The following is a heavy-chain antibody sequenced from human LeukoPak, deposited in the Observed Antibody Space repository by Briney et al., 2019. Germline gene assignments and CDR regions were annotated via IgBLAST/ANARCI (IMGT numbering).Heavy chain of an antibody. CDR1: GFTFSSYG. J-gene: IGHJ6*02. Sequence: GGSLRLSCAASGFTFSSYGMHWVRQAPGKGLEWVAVISYDGSNKYYADSVKGRFTISRDNAKNSLYVQMNSLRAEDTAVYYCARAVSSSWANYYYYYGMDVWGQGTTVTVSS. D-gene: IGHD6-13*01. CDR2: ISYDGSNK. V-gene: IGHV3-30*03. CDR3: ARAVSSSWANYYYYYGMDV.